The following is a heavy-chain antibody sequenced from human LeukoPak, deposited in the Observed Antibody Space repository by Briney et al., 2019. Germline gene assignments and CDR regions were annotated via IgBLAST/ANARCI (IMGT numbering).Heavy chain of an antibody. CDR3: AKAHIVVVVAATAFDY. V-gene: IGHV3-23*01. Sequence: GGSLRLSCAASGFTFSSYAMSWVRQARGKGLEWVSAISGSGGSTYYADSLKGRFTISRDNSKNTLYLQMNSLRAEDTAVYYCAKAHIVVVVAATAFDYWGQGTLVTVSS. J-gene: IGHJ4*02. D-gene: IGHD2-15*01. CDR2: ISGSGGST. CDR1: GFTFSSYA.